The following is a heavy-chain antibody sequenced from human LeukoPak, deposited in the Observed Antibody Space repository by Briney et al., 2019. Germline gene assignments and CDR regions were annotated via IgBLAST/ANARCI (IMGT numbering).Heavy chain of an antibody. CDR2: IYYSGST. J-gene: IGHJ3*02. Sequence: SETLSLTCTVSGGSISSGGYYWSWIRQHPGKGLEWIGYIYYSGSTYYNPSLKSRVTMSVDTSKNQFSLKLSSVTAADTAVYYCARLSRKDWLFRHSTLQYDAFDIWGQGTMVTVSS. D-gene: IGHD3-9*01. V-gene: IGHV4-31*03. CDR1: GGSISSGGYY. CDR3: ARLSRKDWLFRHSTLQYDAFDI.